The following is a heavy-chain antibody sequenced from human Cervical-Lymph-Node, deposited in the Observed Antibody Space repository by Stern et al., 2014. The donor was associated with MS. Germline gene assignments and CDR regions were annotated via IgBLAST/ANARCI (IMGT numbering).Heavy chain of an antibody. D-gene: IGHD3-3*01. CDR3: ARAPIPFTIFGVAIPNYANDAFDI. J-gene: IGHJ3*02. CDR1: GGSISSGSYY. CDR2: IYTSGST. V-gene: IGHV4-61*02. Sequence: QVQLVESGPGLVKPSQTLSLTCTVSGGSISSGSYYWSWIRQPAGKGLEWIGRIYTSGSTNYNPSLKSRVTISVDTSKNQFSLKLSSVTAADTAVYYCARAPIPFTIFGVAIPNYANDAFDIWGQGTMVTVSS.